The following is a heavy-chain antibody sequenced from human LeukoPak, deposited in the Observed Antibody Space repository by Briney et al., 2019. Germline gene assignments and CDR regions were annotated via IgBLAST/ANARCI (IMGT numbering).Heavy chain of an antibody. Sequence: PSETLSLTCTVSGGSISTYYWSWVRQPPGKGLEWIGYIYDRGSTKCNPSLKSRVTISVETSKNQFSLRPSSVTVADTAVYYCARGRTFDNWGQGTLVTVSS. CDR3: ARGRTFDN. CDR1: GGSISTYY. V-gene: IGHV4-59*01. CDR2: IYDRGST. J-gene: IGHJ4*02.